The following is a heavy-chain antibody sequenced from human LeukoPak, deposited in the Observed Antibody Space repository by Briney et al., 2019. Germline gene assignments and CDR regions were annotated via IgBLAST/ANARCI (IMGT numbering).Heavy chain of an antibody. J-gene: IGHJ4*02. CDR1: GFTFSDYY. V-gene: IGHV3-11*01. CDR3: ASYLKPGYSYVYDY. D-gene: IGHD5-18*01. CDR2: ISNGGTTM. Sequence: GGSLRLSYAASGFTFSDYYMSWIRQAPGKGLEWVSYISNGGTTMYYADSVKGRFTISRDNAKNSLYLQMNSLRAEDTAFYYCASYLKPGYSYVYDYWGQGTLVTVSS.